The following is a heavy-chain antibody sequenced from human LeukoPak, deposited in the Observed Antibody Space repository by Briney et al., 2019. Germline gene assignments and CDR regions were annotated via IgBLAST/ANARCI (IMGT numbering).Heavy chain of an antibody. CDR3: ARGLTGCSSTSCGY. J-gene: IGHJ4*02. CDR2: INHSGST. V-gene: IGHV4-34*01. D-gene: IGHD2-2*01. Sequence: SETLSLTCAVYGGSFSGYYWSWTRQPPGKGLEWIGEINHSGSTNYNPSLKSRVTISVDTSKNQFSLKLSSVTAADTAVYYCARGLTGCSSTSCGYWGQGTLVTVSS. CDR1: GGSFSGYY.